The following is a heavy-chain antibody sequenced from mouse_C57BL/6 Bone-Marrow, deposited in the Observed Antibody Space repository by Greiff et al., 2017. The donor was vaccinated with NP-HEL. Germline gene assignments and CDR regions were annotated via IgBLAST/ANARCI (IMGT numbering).Heavy chain of an antibody. D-gene: IGHD1-1*01. V-gene: IGHV1-81*01. J-gene: IGHJ3*01. CDR2: IYPRSGNT. CDR3: AGYGSRGAY. Sequence: QVQLQQSGAELARPGASVKLSCKASGYTFTSYGISWVKQRTGQGLEWIGEIYPRSGNTYYNEKFKGKATLTADKSSSTAYMELRSLTSEDSAVYFCAGYGSRGAYWGQGTLVTVSA. CDR1: GYTFTSYG.